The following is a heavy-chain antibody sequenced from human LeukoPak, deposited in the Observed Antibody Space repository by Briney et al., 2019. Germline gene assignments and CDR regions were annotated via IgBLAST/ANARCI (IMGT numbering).Heavy chain of an antibody. Sequence: ASVKVSCKASGYTFTSYTISWLRQAPGQGLEWMGWISAYNGNTNYAQKLQGRVTMTRDTSISTAYMELSRLRSDDTAVYYCARDYCSSTSCLFDYWGQGTLVTVSS. D-gene: IGHD2-2*01. CDR2: ISAYNGNT. V-gene: IGHV1-18*01. CDR1: GYTFTSYT. CDR3: ARDYCSSTSCLFDY. J-gene: IGHJ4*02.